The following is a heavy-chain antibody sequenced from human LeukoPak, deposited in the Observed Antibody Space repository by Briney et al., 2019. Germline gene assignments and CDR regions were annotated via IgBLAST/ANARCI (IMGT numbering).Heavy chain of an antibody. CDR1: GYTFTGYY. V-gene: IGHV1-2*02. CDR3: ARGHSTSGSFDY. Sequence: ASVKVSCRASGYTFTGYYIHWVRQAPGQGLEWMGWVNPNSGGTGQGLEWMRWVNPNSVGTDYAQKFQGRVTMTGDTSITTAYMELSRLTSDDTAVYYCARGHSTSGSFDYWGQGTPVTVSS. CDR2: VNPNSVGT. J-gene: IGHJ4*02. D-gene: IGHD1-26*01.